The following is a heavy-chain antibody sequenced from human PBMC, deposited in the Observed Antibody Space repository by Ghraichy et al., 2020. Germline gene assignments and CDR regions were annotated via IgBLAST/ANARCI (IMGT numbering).Heavy chain of an antibody. CDR2: IYWNDDK. D-gene: IGHD6-19*01. Sequence: SGPTLVKPTQTLTLTCTFSGFSLSTSGVGVGWIRQPPGKALEWLALIYWNDDKRYSPSLKSRLTITKETSKKQVVLTMTNMDPVDTATYYCAHRRGGSGWYRYYFDYWGQGTLVTVSS. J-gene: IGHJ4*02. V-gene: IGHV2-5*01. CDR3: AHRRGGSGWYRYYFDY. CDR1: GFSLSTSGVG.